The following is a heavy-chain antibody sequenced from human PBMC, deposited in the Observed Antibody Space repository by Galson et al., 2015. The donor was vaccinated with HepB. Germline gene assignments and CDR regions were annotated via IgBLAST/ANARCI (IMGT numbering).Heavy chain of an antibody. CDR3: ARDQVGATH. D-gene: IGHD1-26*01. CDR1: GFTFSSYA. V-gene: IGHV3-53*04. Sequence: SLRLSCAASGFTFSSYAMHWVRQAPGKGLEWVSVIYSGGSTYYADSVKGRFTISRHNSKNTLYLQMNSLRAEDTAVYYCARDQVGATHWGQGTLVTVSS. J-gene: IGHJ4*02. CDR2: IYSGGST.